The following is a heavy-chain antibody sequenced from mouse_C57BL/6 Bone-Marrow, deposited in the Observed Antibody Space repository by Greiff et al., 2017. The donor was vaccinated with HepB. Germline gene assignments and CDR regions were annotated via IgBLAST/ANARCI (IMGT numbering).Heavy chain of an antibody. CDR1: GYTFTDYY. D-gene: IGHD2-14*01. CDR2: INPNNGGT. CDR3: AYYRGYAMDY. V-gene: IGHV1-26*01. Sequence: EVQLQQSGPELVKPGASVKISCKASGYTFTDYYMNWVKQSHGKSLEWIGDINPNNGGTSYNQKFKGKATLTVDKSSSTAYMELRSLTSEDSAVYYCAYYRGYAMDYWGQGTSVTVSS. J-gene: IGHJ4*01.